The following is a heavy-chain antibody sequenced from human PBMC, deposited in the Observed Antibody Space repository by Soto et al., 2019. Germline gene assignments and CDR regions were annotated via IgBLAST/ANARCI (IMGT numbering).Heavy chain of an antibody. CDR1: GFTFSDAW. Sequence: GESLKIFCAASGFTFSDAWMIWVRQAPGKGLEWVGRIKRKSDGGTTDYAAPVKGRFTISRDDSANTLYLQMNSLKTEDTAVYFCAVNDYLDYWGQGALVTVSS. J-gene: IGHJ4*02. V-gene: IGHV3-15*01. CDR3: AVNDYLDY. CDR2: IKRKSDGGTT.